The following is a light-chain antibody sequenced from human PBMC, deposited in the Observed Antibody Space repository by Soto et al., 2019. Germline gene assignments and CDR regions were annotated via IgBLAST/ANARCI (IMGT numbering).Light chain of an antibody. V-gene: IGKV3-20*01. CDR1: QSVSSSF. Sequence: EIVLTQSPGTLSLSPGERATLSCRASQSVSSSFLAWYQQKPGQAPRLLIYGASSRATVIPDRFSGSGSGNYFTLTISRLEPEDFAVYYCQQYGSSPWTFGQGTKVEIK. CDR2: GAS. J-gene: IGKJ1*01. CDR3: QQYGSSPWT.